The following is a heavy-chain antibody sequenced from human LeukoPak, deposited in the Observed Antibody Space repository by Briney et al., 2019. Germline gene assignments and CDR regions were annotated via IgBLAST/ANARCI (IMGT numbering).Heavy chain of an antibody. Sequence: GGSLRRSCAASGFTFSSYAMSWVRQAPGKGLEWVSAISGSGGGTHYADSVKGRFTISRDNSKNTLYLQMNSLRAEDTAVYYCARQLGYCSGGNCYFDYWGQGTLVTVSS. CDR3: ARQLGYCSGGNCYFDY. CDR1: GFTFSSYA. V-gene: IGHV3-23*01. J-gene: IGHJ4*02. D-gene: IGHD2-15*01. CDR2: ISGSGGGT.